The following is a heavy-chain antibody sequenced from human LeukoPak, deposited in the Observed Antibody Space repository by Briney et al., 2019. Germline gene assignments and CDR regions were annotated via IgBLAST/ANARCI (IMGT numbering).Heavy chain of an antibody. CDR1: GGSFSGYY. CDR3: ARRGGYCSSTSCFNWFDP. D-gene: IGHD2-2*01. CDR2: INHSGST. Sequence: PSETLSFTCAVYGGSFSGYYWSWIRQPPGKGLEWIGEINHSGSTNYNPSLKSRVTISVDTSKNQFSLRLSSVTAADTAVYYCARRGGYCSSTSCFNWFDPWGQGTLVTVSS. J-gene: IGHJ5*02. V-gene: IGHV4-34*01.